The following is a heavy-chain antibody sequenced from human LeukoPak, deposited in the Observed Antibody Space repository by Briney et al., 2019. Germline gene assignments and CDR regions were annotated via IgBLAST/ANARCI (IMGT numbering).Heavy chain of an antibody. CDR3: AKDLRYAAYYFDF. CDR1: GFTFNDYA. D-gene: IGHD4-17*01. V-gene: IGHV3-9*01. Sequence: GRSLRLSCAASGFTFNDYAMHWVRQAPGKGLEWVSGISWNSGNIGYADSVKGRFTISRDNAKNSLYLQMNSLRTEDTALYYCAKDLRYAAYYFDFWGQGTLVTVSS. J-gene: IGHJ4*02. CDR2: ISWNSGNI.